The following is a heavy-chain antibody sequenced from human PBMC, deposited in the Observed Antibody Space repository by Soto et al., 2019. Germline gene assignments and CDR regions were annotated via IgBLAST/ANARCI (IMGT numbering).Heavy chain of an antibody. CDR1: GGTFSSYA. V-gene: IGHV1-69*13. CDR3: AREAGYYGVTPFDY. Sequence: GASVKVSCKASGGTFSSYAISWVRQAPGQGLEWMGGIIPIFGTANYAQKFQGRVTITADESTSTAYMELSSLRSEDTAVYYCAREAGYYGVTPFDYWGQGTLVTVSS. J-gene: IGHJ4*02. D-gene: IGHD3-10*01. CDR2: IIPIFGTA.